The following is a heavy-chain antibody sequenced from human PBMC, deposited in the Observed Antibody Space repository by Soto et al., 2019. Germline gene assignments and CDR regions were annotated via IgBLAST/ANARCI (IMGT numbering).Heavy chain of an antibody. Sequence: GGSLRLSSAASGFTFTSYSMSWIPHAPGKGLEWVSSISSSCTIYYADSVKGRFTISRDNVQNSLYLQMHSLRAEDTAVYYCARERGSGWTFDYWGQGTLVTVSS. V-gene: IGHV3-48*01. CDR1: GFTFTSYS. D-gene: IGHD6-19*01. CDR3: ARERGSGWTFDY. J-gene: IGHJ4*02. CDR2: ISSSCTI.